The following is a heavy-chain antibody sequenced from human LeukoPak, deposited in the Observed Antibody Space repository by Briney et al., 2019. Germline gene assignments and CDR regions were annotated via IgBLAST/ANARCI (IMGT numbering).Heavy chain of an antibody. CDR1: GYTFTSYA. D-gene: IGHD3-16*01. CDR3: AVQTDGGYFDY. J-gene: IGHJ4*02. V-gene: IGHV7-4-1*02. Sequence: EASVKVSCKASGYTFTSYAMNWVRQAPGQGLEWMGWINTNTGNPTYAQGFTGRFVFSLDTSVSTAYLQISSLKAEDTAVYYCAVQTDGGYFDYWGQGTLVTVSS. CDR2: INTNTGNP.